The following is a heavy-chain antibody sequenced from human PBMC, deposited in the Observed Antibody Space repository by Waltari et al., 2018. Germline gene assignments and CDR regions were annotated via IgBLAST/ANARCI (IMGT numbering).Heavy chain of an antibody. D-gene: IGHD3-9*01. Sequence: QVQLQQWGAGLLKPSETLSLTCAVYGGSFSGYYWSWIRQPPGKGLEWIGEINHSGSTNYNPSLKSRVTISVDTSKNQFSLKLSSVTAADTAVYYCARGPEGYFDWLPPDYWGQGTLVTVSS. CDR2: INHSGST. CDR3: ARGPEGYFDWLPPDY. J-gene: IGHJ4*02. CDR1: GGSFSGYY. V-gene: IGHV4-34*01.